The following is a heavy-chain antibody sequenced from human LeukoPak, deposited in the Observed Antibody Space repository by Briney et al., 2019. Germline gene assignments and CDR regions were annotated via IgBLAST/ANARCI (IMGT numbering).Heavy chain of an antibody. CDR2: IWYDGSNK. CDR3: ARDSSGWYLIDY. D-gene: IGHD6-19*01. CDR1: GFTFSSYG. V-gene: IGHV3-33*01. J-gene: IGHJ4*02. Sequence: GRSLGLSCAASGFTFSSYGMHWVRQAPGKGLEWVAVIWYDGSNKYYADSVKGRFTISRDNSKNTLYLQMNSLRAEDTAVYYCARDSSGWYLIDYWGQGTLVTVSS.